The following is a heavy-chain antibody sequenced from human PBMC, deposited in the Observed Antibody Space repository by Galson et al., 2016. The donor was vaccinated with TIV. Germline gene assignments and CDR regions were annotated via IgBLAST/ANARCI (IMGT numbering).Heavy chain of an antibody. CDR3: TRVDY. CDR1: GFTFSNYW. CDR2: INKVGSDE. Sequence: SLRLSCAGSGFTFSNYWMNWIRQAPGKGPEWVANINKVGSDEYYVASVKGRFTISRDNTKNSLDLQMPGLRVEATAVYYCTRVDYWGQGTLVTVS. J-gene: IGHJ4*02. V-gene: IGHV3-7*01.